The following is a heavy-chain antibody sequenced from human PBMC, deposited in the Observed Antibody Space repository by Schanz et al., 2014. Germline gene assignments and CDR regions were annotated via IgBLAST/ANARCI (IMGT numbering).Heavy chain of an antibody. Sequence: QVQLQESGPRLVKSSETLSLACVVSGDSILSYYWSWIRQSPGKGLDWIGYIQYTGITNYNPSLQSRVTMSVDTSKNRVSLTLTSVAASDTAVYYCARVAVAGVEGNRDHYYVLDVWGQGTTVTVSS. D-gene: IGHD6-19*01. CDR3: ARVAVAGVEGNRDHYYVLDV. CDR1: GDSILSYY. V-gene: IGHV4-59*01. J-gene: IGHJ6*02. CDR2: IQYTGIT.